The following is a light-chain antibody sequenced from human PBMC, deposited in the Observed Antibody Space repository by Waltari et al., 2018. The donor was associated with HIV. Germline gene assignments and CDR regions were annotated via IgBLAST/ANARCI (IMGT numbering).Light chain of an antibody. CDR2: TAS. Sequence: DIQMTQSPSSLSASVGDRVTITYRASQYINNFLNWYQQKPGKAPKLLIHTASDLQTGVPSRFTGSGSGTDFTLTLSGLQPEDSATYYCQQSYTAPWTFGQGSKV. CDR1: QYINNF. CDR3: QQSYTAPWT. V-gene: IGKV1-39*01. J-gene: IGKJ1*01.